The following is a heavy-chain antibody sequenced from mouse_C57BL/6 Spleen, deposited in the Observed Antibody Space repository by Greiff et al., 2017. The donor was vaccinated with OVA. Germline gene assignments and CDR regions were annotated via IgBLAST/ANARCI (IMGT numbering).Heavy chain of an antibody. CDR2: IRNKANNHAT. CDR3: TSYYGSLYYAMDY. D-gene: IGHD1-1*01. V-gene: IGHV6-6*01. CDR1: GFTFSDAW. J-gene: IGHJ4*01. Sequence: EVQLQQSGGGLVQPGGSMKLSCAASGFTFSDAWMDWVRQSPEKGLEWVAEIRNKANNHATYYAESVKGRFTISRDDSKSSVYLQMNSLRAEDTGIYYCTSYYGSLYYAMDYWGQGTSVTVSS.